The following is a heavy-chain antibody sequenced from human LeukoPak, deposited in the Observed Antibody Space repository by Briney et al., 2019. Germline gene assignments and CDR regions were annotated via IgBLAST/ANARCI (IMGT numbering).Heavy chain of an antibody. CDR2: FDPEDGET. J-gene: IGHJ4*02. CDR3: ATGSMVRGVITFDY. V-gene: IGHV1-24*01. D-gene: IGHD3-10*01. CDR1: GYTFTGYY. Sequence: ASVKVSCKASGYTFTGYYMHWVRQAPGKGLEWMGGFDPEDGETIYAQKFQGRVTMTEDTSTDTAYMELSSLRSEDTAVYYCATGSMVRGVITFDYWGQGTLVTVSS.